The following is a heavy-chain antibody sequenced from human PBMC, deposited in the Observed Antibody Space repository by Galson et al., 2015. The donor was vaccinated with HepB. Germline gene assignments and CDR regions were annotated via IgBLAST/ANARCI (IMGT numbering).Heavy chain of an antibody. CDR1: GFTFSSYG. CDR2: ISYDGSNK. D-gene: IGHD6-13*01. J-gene: IGHJ4*02. CDR3: AKPRYSSSWYVLDY. V-gene: IGHV3-30*18. Sequence: SLRLSCAASGFTFSSYGMHWVRQAPGKGLEWVAVISYDGSNKYYADSVKGRFTISRDNSKNTLYLQMNSLRAEDTAVYYCAKPRYSSSWYVLDYWGQGTLVTVSS.